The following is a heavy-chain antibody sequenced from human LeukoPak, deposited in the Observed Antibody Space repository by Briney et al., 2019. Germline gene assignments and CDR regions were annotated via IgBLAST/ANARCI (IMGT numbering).Heavy chain of an antibody. CDR1: GFTFDDYA. CDR2: ISWNSGSI. V-gene: IGHV3-9*01. CDR3: ARGDQPLLENYFDY. Sequence: GGSLRLSCAASGFTFDDYAMHWVRQAPGKGLEWVSGISWNSGSIGYADSVKGRFTISRDNAKNSLYLQMNSLRAEDTAVYYCARGDQPLLENYFDYWGQGTLVTVSS. J-gene: IGHJ4*02. D-gene: IGHD2-21*02.